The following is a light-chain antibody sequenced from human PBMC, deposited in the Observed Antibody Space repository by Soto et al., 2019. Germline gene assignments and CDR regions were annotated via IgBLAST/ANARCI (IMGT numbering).Light chain of an antibody. Sequence: QSALTQPASVSGSPGQSITISCTGTSSDVGSYNLVSWYQQHPGKAPKLMIYEGSKRPSGVSNRFSGSKSGNTASLTISGLQAEDKADYYCGSFAGRSTAVVFGGGTKLTVL. V-gene: IGLV2-23*01. J-gene: IGLJ2*01. CDR3: GSFAGRSTAVV. CDR1: SSDVGSYNL. CDR2: EGS.